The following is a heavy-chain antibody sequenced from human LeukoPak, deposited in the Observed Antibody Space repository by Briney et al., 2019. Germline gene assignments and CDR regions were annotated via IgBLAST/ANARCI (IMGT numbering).Heavy chain of an antibody. CDR1: GFTFSSYS. Sequence: GGSLRLSCAASGFTFSSYSMNWVRQAPGKGLEWVSSISSSSSYVYYADSVKGRFTISRDNAKNSLYLQMNSLRAEDTAVYYCAKDPVRSYDPFPMYYFDYWGQGTLVTVSS. J-gene: IGHJ4*02. CDR2: ISSSSSYV. D-gene: IGHD5-12*01. CDR3: AKDPVRSYDPFPMYYFDY. V-gene: IGHV3-21*04.